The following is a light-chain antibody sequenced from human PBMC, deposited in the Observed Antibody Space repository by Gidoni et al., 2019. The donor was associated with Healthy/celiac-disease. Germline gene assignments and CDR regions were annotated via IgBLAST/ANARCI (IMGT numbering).Light chain of an antibody. Sequence: QSALTQPASVSGSPGRSITISCTGTSSDVGCYNLVSWYQQPPGKAPKLMIYEGSKRPSGVSNRFSGSKSGTTASLTISGLQAEDEADYYCCSYAGSSTPVVFGGGTKLTVL. V-gene: IGLV2-23*01. J-gene: IGLJ2*01. CDR1: SSDVGCYNL. CDR2: EGS. CDR3: CSYAGSSTPVV.